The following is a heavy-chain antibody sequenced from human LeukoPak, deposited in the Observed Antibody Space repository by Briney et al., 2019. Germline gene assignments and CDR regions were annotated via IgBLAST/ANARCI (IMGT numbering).Heavy chain of an antibody. CDR2: ISGSGDNT. D-gene: IGHD4-17*01. Sequence: GGSLRLSCAASGFTFSTYAVNWVRQAPGKGLEWVSTISGSGDNTYYADSVKGRFTISRDNSKNTLYLQMNSLRAEDMAVYFCAKDTRSYGDYHYFDYWGQGTLVTVSS. CDR3: AKDTRSYGDYHYFDY. J-gene: IGHJ4*02. V-gene: IGHV3-23*01. CDR1: GFTFSTYA.